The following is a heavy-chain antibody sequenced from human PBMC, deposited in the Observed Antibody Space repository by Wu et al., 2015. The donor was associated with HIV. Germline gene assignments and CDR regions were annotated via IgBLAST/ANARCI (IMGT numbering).Heavy chain of an antibody. CDR3: ARTRNYYFGMDV. V-gene: IGHV1-8*01. Sequence: QVQLVQSGAEVKKPGASVRVSCKASGYIFNSYDINWVRQTPGQGLEWMGWMNPNSGSTGYAQKFQGRVTMTRDTSISTACMILSGLTSEDTAVYYCARTRNYYFGMDVWGQGTTVTVSS. J-gene: IGHJ6*02. CDR2: MNPNSGST. D-gene: IGHD1-14*01. CDR1: GYIFNSYD.